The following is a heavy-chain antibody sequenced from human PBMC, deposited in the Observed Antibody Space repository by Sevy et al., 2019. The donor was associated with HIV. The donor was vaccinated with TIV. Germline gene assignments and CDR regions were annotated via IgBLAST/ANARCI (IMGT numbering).Heavy chain of an antibody. CDR2: IYYGGDT. D-gene: IGHD1-1*01. J-gene: IGHJ4*02. V-gene: IGHV4-39*01. Sequence: SGTLSLTCTVSGDSISSGSYYWGWIRQPPGKGLEWIGNIYYGGDTYYNPSLKSRVTISVDTSKNQFSLKMRSVTAADTAVYYCARLGRNEGYFDYWGQGTLVTVSS. CDR1: GDSISSGSYY. CDR3: ARLGRNEGYFDY.